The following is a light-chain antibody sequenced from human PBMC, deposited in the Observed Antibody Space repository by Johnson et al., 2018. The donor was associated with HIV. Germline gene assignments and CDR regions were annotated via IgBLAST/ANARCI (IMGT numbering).Light chain of an antibody. CDR3: GTWVGSLTIGGV. J-gene: IGLJ1*01. CDR1: SSNIGNNY. Sequence: QSVLTQPPSVSAAPGQKVTISCSGSSSNIGNNYVSWYQQLPGTAPKLLIYENNKRPSGIPDRFSGSKSGTSATLGITGLQTGDEADYYCGTWVGSLTIGGVFGTWTKVTVL. CDR2: ENN. V-gene: IGLV1-51*02.